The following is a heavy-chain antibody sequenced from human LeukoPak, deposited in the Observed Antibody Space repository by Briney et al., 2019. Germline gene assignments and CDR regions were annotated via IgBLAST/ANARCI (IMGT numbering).Heavy chain of an antibody. CDR3: ANRVGYYYDSSGPGDY. CDR1: GYTFTGYY. V-gene: IGHV1-2*02. J-gene: IGHJ4*02. D-gene: IGHD3-22*01. Sequence: ASVKVSCKASGYTFTGYYMHWVRQAPGQGLEWMGWINPNSGGTNYAQKFQGRVTMTRDTSISTAYMELSSLRSEDTAVYYCANRVGYYYDSSGPGDYWGQGTLVTASS. CDR2: INPNSGGT.